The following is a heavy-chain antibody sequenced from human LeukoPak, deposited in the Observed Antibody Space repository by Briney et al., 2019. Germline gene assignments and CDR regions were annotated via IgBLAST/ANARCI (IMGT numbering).Heavy chain of an antibody. Sequence: PSETLSLTCTVSGDSISSYYWSWIRQPPGKGLEWIGSIYHSGSTYYNPSLKSRVTISVDTSKNQFSLKLSSVTAADTAVYYCAREGTYYYDSSGYGLDYWGQGTLVTVSS. D-gene: IGHD3-22*01. J-gene: IGHJ4*02. V-gene: IGHV4-38-2*02. CDR2: IYHSGST. CDR1: GDSISSYY. CDR3: AREGTYYYDSSGYGLDY.